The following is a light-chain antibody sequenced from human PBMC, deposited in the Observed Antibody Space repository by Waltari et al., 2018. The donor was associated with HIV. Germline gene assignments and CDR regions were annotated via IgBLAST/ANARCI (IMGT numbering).Light chain of an antibody. CDR2: LGS. CDR1: QSLLHRNGYNY. J-gene: IGKJ2*01. CDR3: MQALQTPDT. Sequence: IVMTQSPLSPPVTPGEPASISCRASQSLLHRNGYNYLDWYVQKPGQSPQLLIYLGSNRASGVTDRFSGSGSGTDFTLKISRVEAEDVGVYYCMQALQTPDTFGQGTKLEIK. V-gene: IGKV2-28*01.